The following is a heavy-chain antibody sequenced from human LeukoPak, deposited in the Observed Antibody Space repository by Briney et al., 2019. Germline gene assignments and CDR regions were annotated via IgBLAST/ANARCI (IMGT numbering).Heavy chain of an antibody. CDR2: MNPNSGNT. V-gene: IGHV1-8*01. CDR1: GYTFTSYD. D-gene: IGHD3-3*01. CDR3: AKTAGDFWSGYLVDY. Sequence: ASVKVSCKASGYTFTSYDINWVRQATGQGLEWMGWMNPNSGNTGYAQKFQGRVTMTRNTSISTAYMELSSLRAEDTAVYYCAKTAGDFWSGYLVDYWGQGTLVTVSS. J-gene: IGHJ4*02.